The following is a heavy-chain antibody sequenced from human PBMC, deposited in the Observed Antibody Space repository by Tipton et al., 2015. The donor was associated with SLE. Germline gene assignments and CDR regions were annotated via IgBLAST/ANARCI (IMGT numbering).Heavy chain of an antibody. CDR1: GGSIRRSSY. Sequence: TLSLTCIFFGGSIRRSSYSAWIRPPPGKGLEWVGSIQSGGSTHYNPSLRSRVTISMDTSKNQFSLKMKSVTAADTAIYYCARHDHSDHGDPNWFDPWGQGILVTVSS. CDR3: ARHDHSDHGDPNWFDP. J-gene: IGHJ5*02. V-gene: IGHV4-39*07. CDR2: IQSGGST. D-gene: IGHD4-17*01.